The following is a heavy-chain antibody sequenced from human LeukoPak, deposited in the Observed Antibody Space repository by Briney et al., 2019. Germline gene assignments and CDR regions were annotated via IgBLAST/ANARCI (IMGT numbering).Heavy chain of an antibody. J-gene: IGHJ5*02. CDR3: ARLVTGTTVINSGWFDP. Sequence: PGGSLRLSCAGSGFTFTSYWMSWVRQAPGKGLEWVANIKQDGSEKYYVDSVKGRFTISRDNAKNSLYLQMNSLRAEDTAVYYCARLVTGTTVINSGWFDPWGQGTLVTVSS. CDR2: IKQDGSEK. V-gene: IGHV3-7*02. CDR1: GFTFTSYW. D-gene: IGHD4-23*01.